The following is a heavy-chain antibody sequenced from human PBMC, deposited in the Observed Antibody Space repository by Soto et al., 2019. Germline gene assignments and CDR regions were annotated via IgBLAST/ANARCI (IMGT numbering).Heavy chain of an antibody. CDR2: IYYSGST. CDR3: ARLSVRKAPNYFDI. Sequence: SETMSRTCTVSGGSISISSYYWGWIRQPPGKGLEWIGSIYYSGSTYYNPSLKSRVTISVDTSKNQFSLKLRSVTAADTAVYYWARLSVRKAPNYFDIWAQGTMVSVSS. CDR1: GGSISISSYY. V-gene: IGHV4-39*01. D-gene: IGHD6-6*01. J-gene: IGHJ3*02.